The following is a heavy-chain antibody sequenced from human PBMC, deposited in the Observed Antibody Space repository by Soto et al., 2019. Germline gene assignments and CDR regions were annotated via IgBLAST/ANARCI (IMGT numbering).Heavy chain of an antibody. CDR1: GGSISSYY. D-gene: IGHD2-21*02. CDR2: MYNTGST. V-gene: IGHV4-59*01. J-gene: IGHJ6*02. Sequence: QVRLQESGPGLVKPSETLSLTCTVSGGSISSYYWSWIRQPPGKGLEWIGYMYNTGSTIYNPSVRSRVTISVDXSXIXXSLKLSSVTAADTAVYYCARDLWGYCGADCYPLDVWGQGTTVTVSS. CDR3: ARDLWGYCGADCYPLDV.